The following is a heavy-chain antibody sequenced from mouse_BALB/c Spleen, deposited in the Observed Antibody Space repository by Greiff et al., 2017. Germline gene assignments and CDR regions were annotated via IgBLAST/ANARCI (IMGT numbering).Heavy chain of an antibody. V-gene: IGHV1-37*01. CDR2: INSYNGDT. J-gene: IGHJ2*01. Sequence: EVQLQQSGPELVKPGASVKISCKASGYSFTGYFMNWVKQSHGKSLEWIGRINSYNGDTFYNQKFKGKATLTVDKSSSTAHMELLSLTSEDSADYYSGNDTRAHFDYWGQGTTLTVSS. CDR1: GYSFTGYF. CDR3: GNDTRAHFDY. D-gene: IGHD3-3*01.